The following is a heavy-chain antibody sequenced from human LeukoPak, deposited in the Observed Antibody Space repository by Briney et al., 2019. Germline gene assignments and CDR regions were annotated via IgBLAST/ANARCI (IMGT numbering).Heavy chain of an antibody. V-gene: IGHV4-34*01. CDR3: ARGPSGITMIRVLDY. CDR1: GGSFSGYY. J-gene: IGHJ2*01. CDR2: INHSGST. Sequence: SETLSLTCAVYGGSFSGYYWSWIRQPPGKGLEWIGEINHSGSTNYNPSLKSRVTISVDTSKNQFSLKLSSVTAADTAVYYCARGPSGITMIRVLDYWGRGTLVTVSS. D-gene: IGHD3-22*01.